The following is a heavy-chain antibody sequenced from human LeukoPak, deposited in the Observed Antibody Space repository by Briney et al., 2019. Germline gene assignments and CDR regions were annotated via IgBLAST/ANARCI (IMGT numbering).Heavy chain of an antibody. CDR1: GGSISSYY. CDR2: IYYSGST. J-gene: IGHJ4*02. V-gene: IGHV4-59*01. Sequence: PSETLSLTCTVSGGSISSYYWSWIRQPPGKGLEGIGYIYYSGSTNYNPSLKSRVTISVDTSKNQFSLKLSSVTAADTAVYYCARAAQYYFDYWGQGTLVTVSS. CDR3: ARAAQYYFDY.